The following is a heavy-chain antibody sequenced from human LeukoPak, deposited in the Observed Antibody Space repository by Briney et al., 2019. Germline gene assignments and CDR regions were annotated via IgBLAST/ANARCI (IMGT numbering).Heavy chain of an antibody. J-gene: IGHJ5*02. CDR1: GLTFSSYA. D-gene: IGHD2-2*01. CDR3: AKDAARIVVVPAAMVNWFDP. CDR2: ISGSGGNT. Sequence: GGSLRLSCAASGLTFSSYAMSWVRQAPGKGLEWVSGISGSGGNTYYADSVKGRFTISRDNSKNTLYLQMNSLRSEDTAVYYCAKDAARIVVVPAAMVNWFDPWGQGTLVTVSS. V-gene: IGHV3-23*01.